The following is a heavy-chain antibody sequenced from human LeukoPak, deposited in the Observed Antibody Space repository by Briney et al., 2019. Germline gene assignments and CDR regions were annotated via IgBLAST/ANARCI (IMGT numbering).Heavy chain of an antibody. CDR1: GGAISSYY. V-gene: IGHV4-59*12. CDR3: ARDSSSGYSYFDY. D-gene: IGHD3-22*01. CDR2: IYYSGST. J-gene: IGHJ4*02. Sequence: PSETLSLTCTVSGGAISSYYWSWIRQPPGKGLEWIGYIYYSGSTNYNPSLKSRVTISVDTSKNQFSLKLSSVTAADTAVYYCARDSSSGYSYFDYWGQGTLVTVSS.